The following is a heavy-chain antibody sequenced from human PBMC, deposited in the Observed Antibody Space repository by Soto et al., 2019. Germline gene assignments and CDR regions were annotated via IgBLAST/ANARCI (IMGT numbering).Heavy chain of an antibody. V-gene: IGHV4-38-2*02. CDR1: GYSISSGYY. Sequence: KPSETLSLTCAVSGYSISSGYYWGWIRQPPGKGLEWIGSIYHSGSTYYNPSLKSRVTISVDTSKNQSSLKLSSVTAADTAVYYCAREGGLRYFDWSSNYFDYWGQGTLVTVSS. CDR2: IYHSGST. CDR3: AREGGLRYFDWSSNYFDY. J-gene: IGHJ4*02. D-gene: IGHD3-9*01.